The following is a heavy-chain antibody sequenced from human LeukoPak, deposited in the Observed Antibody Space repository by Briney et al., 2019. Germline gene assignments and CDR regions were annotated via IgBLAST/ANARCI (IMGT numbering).Heavy chain of an antibody. J-gene: IGHJ5*02. CDR1: GFTFSSYA. CDR2: ISGSGGST. CDR3: AKDNGPDYGGNRWFDP. Sequence: GGSLRPSCAASGFTFSSYAMGWVRQAPGKGLEWVSAISGSGGSTYYADSVKGRFTISRDNSKNTLYLQMNSLRAEDTAVYYCAKDNGPDYGGNRWFDPWGQGTLVTVSS. V-gene: IGHV3-23*01. D-gene: IGHD4-23*01.